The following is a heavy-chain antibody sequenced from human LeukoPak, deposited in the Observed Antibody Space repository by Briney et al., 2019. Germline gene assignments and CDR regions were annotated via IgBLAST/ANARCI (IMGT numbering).Heavy chain of an antibody. CDR1: GLTFSSYA. CDR3: ARDPGGHSGSYYSPGGYFDY. J-gene: IGHJ4*02. D-gene: IGHD1-26*01. V-gene: IGHV3-30*04. CDR2: ISYDGSNK. Sequence: GGSLRLSCAASGLTFSSYAMHWVRQAPGKGLEWVAVISYDGSNKYYADSVKGRFTISRDNSKNTLYLQMNSLRAEDTAVYYCARDPGGHSGSYYSPGGYFDYWGQGTLVTVSS.